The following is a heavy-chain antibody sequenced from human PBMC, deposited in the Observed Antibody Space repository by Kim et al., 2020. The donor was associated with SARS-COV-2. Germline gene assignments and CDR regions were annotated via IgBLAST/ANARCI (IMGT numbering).Heavy chain of an antibody. CDR2: INPNSGGT. V-gene: IGHV1-2*06. J-gene: IGHJ4*02. D-gene: IGHD4-17*01. CDR1: GYTFTGYY. Sequence: ASVKVSCKASGYTFTGYYMHWVRQAPGQGLEWMGRINPNSGGTNYAQKFQGRVTMTRDTSISTAYMELSRLRSDDTAVYYCARSNFGYRRGDYAGFDYWGQGTLVTVSS. CDR3: ARSNFGYRRGDYAGFDY.